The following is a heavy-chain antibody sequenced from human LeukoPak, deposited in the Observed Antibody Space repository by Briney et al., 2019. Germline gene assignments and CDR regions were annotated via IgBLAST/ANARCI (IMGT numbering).Heavy chain of an antibody. Sequence: SETLSLTCAVYGGSFSGYYWSWIRQPPGKGLEWMGEINHSGSTNYNPSLKSRVTISVDTSKNQFSLKLSSVTAAATAVYYCARALTYYDFWSGYYPAAYFDYWGQGTLVTVSS. CDR3: ARALTYYDFWSGYYPAAYFDY. CDR2: INHSGST. V-gene: IGHV4-34*01. J-gene: IGHJ4*02. D-gene: IGHD3-3*01. CDR1: GGSFSGYY.